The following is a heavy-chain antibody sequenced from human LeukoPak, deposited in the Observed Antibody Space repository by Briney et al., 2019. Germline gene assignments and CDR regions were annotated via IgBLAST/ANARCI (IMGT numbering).Heavy chain of an antibody. Sequence: PGGSLRLSCAASGFTFSNFWMSWVRQAPGKGLEWVANIKQDGSEKYYVDSVKGRFTISRDNAKNSLYLQMSSLRGDDTALYYCVSEDNTGSSAYWGQGTLVTVSS. CDR1: GFTFSNFW. V-gene: IGHV3-7*01. CDR2: IKQDGSEK. D-gene: IGHD3-22*01. J-gene: IGHJ4*02. CDR3: VSEDNTGSSAY.